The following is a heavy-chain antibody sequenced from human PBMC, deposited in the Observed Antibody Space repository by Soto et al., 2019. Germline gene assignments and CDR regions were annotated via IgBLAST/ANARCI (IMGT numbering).Heavy chain of an antibody. V-gene: IGHV3-23*01. CDR3: AKRPGHAKYFDN. CDR1: GFTFSSDA. Sequence: GGSLRLSCAASGFTFSSDAMSWVRQAPGKGLEWVSSVLSSGASTFYADSVKGRFTISRDNSKYTVFLQLNSLRLEDTAVYYCAKRPGHAKYFDNWGQGTLVTVPQ. J-gene: IGHJ4*02. CDR2: VLSSGAST.